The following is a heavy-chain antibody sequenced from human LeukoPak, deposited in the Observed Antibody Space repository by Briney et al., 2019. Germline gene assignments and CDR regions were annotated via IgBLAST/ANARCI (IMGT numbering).Heavy chain of an antibody. D-gene: IGHD2-15*01. CDR3: ARARISLPRMLDY. CDR1: GYTFTGYY. Sequence: TSVKVSCKASGYTFTGYYMHWVRQAPGQGLEWMGWINPNSGGTNYAQKFQGRVTITRNTSISTAYMELSSLRSEDTAVYYCARARISLPRMLDYWGQGTLVTVSS. CDR2: INPNSGGT. J-gene: IGHJ4*02. V-gene: IGHV1-2*02.